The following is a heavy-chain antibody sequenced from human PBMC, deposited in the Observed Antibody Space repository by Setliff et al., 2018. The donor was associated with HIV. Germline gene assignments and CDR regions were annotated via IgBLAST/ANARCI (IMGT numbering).Heavy chain of an antibody. Sequence: GGSLRLSCAASGFTFGDYVVSWVRQAPGKGLEWVASISSSGSYIHYADSVKGRFTISRDNAKNSQYLLMSDLRAEDTAVYYCAAVFTGEPGRSLDYWGQGTPVTVSS. V-gene: IGHV3-21*01. J-gene: IGHJ4*02. CDR1: GFTFGDYV. D-gene: IGHD1-26*01. CDR3: AAVFTGEPGRSLDY. CDR2: ISSSGSYI.